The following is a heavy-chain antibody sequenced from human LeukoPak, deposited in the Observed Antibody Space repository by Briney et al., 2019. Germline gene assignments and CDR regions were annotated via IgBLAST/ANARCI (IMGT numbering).Heavy chain of an antibody. D-gene: IGHD4-17*01. J-gene: IGHJ4*02. CDR1: GYTFTGYD. CDR2: MNPNSGNT. V-gene: IGHV1-8*01. Sequence: ASVKVSCKASGYTFTGYDIKWVRQATGQGLEWMGWMNPNSGNTGYAQKFQGRVTMTRNTSISTAYMELSSLRSEDTAVYYCARIHGEDRDYWGQGTLVTVSS. CDR3: ARIHGEDRDY.